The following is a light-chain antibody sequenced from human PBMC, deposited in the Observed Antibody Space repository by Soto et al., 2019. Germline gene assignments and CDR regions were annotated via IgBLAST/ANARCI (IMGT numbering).Light chain of an antibody. CDR1: SSNIGAGFD. CDR3: HSYDNILSASV. CDR2: GNS. Sequence: QSVLTQPPSVSGAPGQRVTISCTGSSSNIGAGFDVHWYQQLPGTAPKLLIYGNSNRPSGVPDRFSGSKSGTSASLAITGLQAEDEADYYCHSYDNILSASVFGGGTKLTVL. J-gene: IGLJ3*02. V-gene: IGLV1-40*01.